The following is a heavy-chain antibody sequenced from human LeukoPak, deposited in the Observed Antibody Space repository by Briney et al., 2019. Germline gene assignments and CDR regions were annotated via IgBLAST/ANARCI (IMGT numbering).Heavy chain of an antibody. J-gene: IGHJ5*02. CDR2: IYYSGTT. V-gene: IGHV4-39*01. Sequence: SETLSLTCTVSGDSISSSTCNWGWIRQPPGKGLEWIGSIYYSGTTYYNLSLKSRVSMSLDTSKNQFSLKLGSVTAADTALYYCARQTTATMVFAFDPWGQGTLVSVSS. D-gene: IGHD4-17*01. CDR3: ARQTTATMVFAFDP. CDR1: GDSISSSTCN.